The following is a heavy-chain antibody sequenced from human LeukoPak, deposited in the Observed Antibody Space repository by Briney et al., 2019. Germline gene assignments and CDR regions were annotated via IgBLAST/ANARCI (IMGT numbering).Heavy chain of an antibody. CDR3: ARDYILPLETDNGDGFAI. Sequence: ASVKLSCKASGYTFRQYSISWVRQAPGQGFEWMGWVSPSHTTRVYAQAFQGRVTMTADTNTNTVSMELRSLRFDDTAVYFCARDYILPLETDNGDGFAIWGQGTVVTVSS. CDR2: VSPSHTTR. V-gene: IGHV1-18*01. CDR1: GYTFRQYS. D-gene: IGHD3-3*02. J-gene: IGHJ3*02.